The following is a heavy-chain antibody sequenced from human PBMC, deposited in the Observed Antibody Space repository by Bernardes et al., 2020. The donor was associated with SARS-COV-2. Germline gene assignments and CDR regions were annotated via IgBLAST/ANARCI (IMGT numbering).Heavy chain of an antibody. V-gene: IGHV3-15*01. CDR3: TTGGSGSYLGYYYYGMDV. CDR1: GFTFRNDW. Sequence: GGSLRLSCAASGFTFRNDWMSWVRQAPGKGLEWVGRIKSKTDGGTTDYAAPVKGRFTISRDDSKNTLYLQMNSLKTEDTAVYYCTTGGSGSYLGYYYYGMDVWGQGTTVTVSS. CDR2: IKSKTDGGTT. J-gene: IGHJ6*02. D-gene: IGHD1-26*01.